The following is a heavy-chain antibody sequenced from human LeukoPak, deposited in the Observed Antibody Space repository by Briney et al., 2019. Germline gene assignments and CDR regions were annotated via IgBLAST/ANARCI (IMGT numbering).Heavy chain of an antibody. D-gene: IGHD5-18*01. J-gene: IGHJ3*02. CDR3: AKEGGYSPWVAFDI. V-gene: IGHV3-7*01. CDR1: GFTFSNYW. Sequence: GGSLRLSCAASGFTFSNYWMSWVRQAPGKGLEWVANIKQDESEKYYVDSVKGRFTISRDNVKNSLYLQMNSLRAEDTAVYYCAKEGGYSPWVAFDIWGQGTMVTVSS. CDR2: IKQDESEK.